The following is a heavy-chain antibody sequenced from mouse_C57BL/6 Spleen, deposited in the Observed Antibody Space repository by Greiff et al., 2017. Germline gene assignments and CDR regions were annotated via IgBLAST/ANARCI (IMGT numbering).Heavy chain of an antibody. CDR1: GYAFSSYW. J-gene: IGHJ2*01. CDR2: IYPGDGDT. CDR3: ARGRGDYYGSSYGPRFDY. V-gene: IGHV1-80*01. D-gene: IGHD1-1*01. Sequence: QVQLKESGAELVKPGASVKISCKASGYAFSSYWMNWVKQRPGKGLEWIGQIYPGDGDTNYNGKFKGKATLTADKSSSTAYMQLSSLTSEDSAVYFCARGRGDYYGSSYGPRFDYWGQGTTLTVSS.